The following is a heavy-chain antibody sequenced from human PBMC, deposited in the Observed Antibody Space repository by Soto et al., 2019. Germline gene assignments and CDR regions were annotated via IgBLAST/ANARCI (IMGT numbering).Heavy chain of an antibody. J-gene: IGHJ5*02. Sequence: EVPLVESGGGLVQPGGSLRLSCAASGLTFSSYWMTWVRQAPGKGLEWVANIRQDGGEKYYVDSVKGRFTISRDNAKDSLYLQMSSLRAEDTAVYYCAGGRRHCSSTSCRGFWFDPWGQGTLVTVSS. CDR3: AGGRRHCSSTSCRGFWFDP. D-gene: IGHD2-2*01. V-gene: IGHV3-7*01. CDR1: GLTFSSYW. CDR2: IRQDGGEK.